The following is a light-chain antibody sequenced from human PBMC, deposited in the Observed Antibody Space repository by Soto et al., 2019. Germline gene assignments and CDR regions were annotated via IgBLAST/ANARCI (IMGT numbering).Light chain of an antibody. CDR1: QSVSSNY. CDR2: GAS. J-gene: IGKJ1*01. Sequence: IVLTQFPGTLSLSPGERATLSCRASQSVSSNYLAWYQQRPGQPPNLLIFGASNRTPGIPDRFSGSGSGTDFTLTISRLEPEDFAVYYCQQYGSSIKTFGQGTKVDIK. V-gene: IGKV3-20*01. CDR3: QQYGSSIKT.